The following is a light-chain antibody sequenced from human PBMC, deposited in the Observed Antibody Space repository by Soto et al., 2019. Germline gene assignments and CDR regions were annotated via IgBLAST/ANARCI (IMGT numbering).Light chain of an antibody. J-gene: IGKJ1*01. CDR2: KAS. Sequence: DTQMTQSPSTLSASVGDRVTITCRASQTISSWLAWYQQKPGKAPNLLIFKASSLESGVPSRFSGSGSGTKFTLTISSLQPDDFATYYCQQYNSYPWSFGQGTKVEIK. CDR1: QTISSW. V-gene: IGKV1-5*03. CDR3: QQYNSYPWS.